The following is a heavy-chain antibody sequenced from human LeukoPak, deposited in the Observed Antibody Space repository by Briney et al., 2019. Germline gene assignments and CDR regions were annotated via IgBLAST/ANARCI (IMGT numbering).Heavy chain of an antibody. Sequence: GGSLRLSCAASGFTFSSYGMHWVRQAPGKGLEWVALISYDGSNKYYADSVKGRFTIYRDNSKNTLYLQMNSLRAEDTAMYYCAKDQIGKVATVPLGYWGQGTLVTVSS. V-gene: IGHV3-30*18. J-gene: IGHJ4*02. CDR3: AKDQIGKVATVPLGY. CDR1: GFTFSSYG. D-gene: IGHD5-12*01. CDR2: ISYDGSNK.